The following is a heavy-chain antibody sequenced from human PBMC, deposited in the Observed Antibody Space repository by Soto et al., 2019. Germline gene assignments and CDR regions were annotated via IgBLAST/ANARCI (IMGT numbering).Heavy chain of an antibody. Sequence: GGSLRLSCAACGFTFSSYAMSWVRQAPGKGLEWVSGISGSGGSTHYADSVKGRFTISRDNSKNTLYLQMNSLRAEDTAVYYCAKDRGRGYDSWGQGTLVTVSS. CDR3: AKDRGRGYDS. J-gene: IGHJ4*02. V-gene: IGHV3-23*01. CDR1: GFTFSSYA. D-gene: IGHD5-12*01. CDR2: ISGSGGST.